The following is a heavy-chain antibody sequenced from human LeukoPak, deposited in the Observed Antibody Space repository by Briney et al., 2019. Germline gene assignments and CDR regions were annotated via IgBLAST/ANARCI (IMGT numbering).Heavy chain of an antibody. V-gene: IGHV3-30-3*01. CDR3: ARELGQWPFDY. CDR1: GFTFSSYA. J-gene: IGHJ4*02. D-gene: IGHD6-19*01. CDR2: ISYDGSNK. Sequence: GRSLRLSRTASGFTFSSYAMHWVRQAPGKGLEWVTIISYDGSNKYYADSVKGRFTISRDNSKNTLYLQMNSLRAENTAVYYCARELGQWPFDYWGQGTLVTVSS.